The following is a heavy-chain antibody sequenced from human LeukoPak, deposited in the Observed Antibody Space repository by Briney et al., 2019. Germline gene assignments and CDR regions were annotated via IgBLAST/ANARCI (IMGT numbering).Heavy chain of an antibody. CDR3: AKGGYYEAQYYYYYLDV. V-gene: IGHV3-30*02. CDR1: GFTFRNYW. D-gene: IGHD3-22*01. J-gene: IGHJ6*03. CDR2: IRYDGSNK. Sequence: GGSLRLSCAASGFTFRNYWMSWVRQAPGKGLEWVAFIRYDGSNKYYADSVKGRFTVSRDNSKNTLYLQMKSLRAEDTAVYYCAKGGYYEAQYYYYYLDVWGKGTTVTISS.